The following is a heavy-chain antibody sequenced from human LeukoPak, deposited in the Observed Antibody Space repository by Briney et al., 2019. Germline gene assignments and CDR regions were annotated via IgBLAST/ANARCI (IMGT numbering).Heavy chain of an antibody. D-gene: IGHD2-8*02. J-gene: IGHJ3*02. CDR2: IYASGST. V-gene: IGHV4-61*02. CDR3: ARHDVLSRAFDI. CDR1: GGSISSGNFY. Sequence: SQTLSLTCTVSGGSISSGNFYWSWIRQPAGKGLEWIGRIYASGSTTYNPSLESRVTISVDTSKNQFSLNLSSVTAADTAVYYCARHDVLSRAFDIWGQGTLVTVSS.